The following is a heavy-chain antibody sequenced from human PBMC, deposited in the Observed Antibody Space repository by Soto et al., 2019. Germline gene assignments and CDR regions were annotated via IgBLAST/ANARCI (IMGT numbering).Heavy chain of an antibody. D-gene: IGHD3-16*01. V-gene: IGHV3-48*03. CDR2: ISADGSGT. Sequence: GESLKISCAASGFTFRSYEMHWVRQPPGKGLQWISYISADGSGTYYADSVRGRFTISRDNARNSLSLQMNSLTADDTAIYYCVRDLDAPLPGDFLCVTKWGQGTQVTISS. CDR3: VRDLDAPLPGDFLCVTK. CDR1: GFTFRSYE. J-gene: IGHJ4*02.